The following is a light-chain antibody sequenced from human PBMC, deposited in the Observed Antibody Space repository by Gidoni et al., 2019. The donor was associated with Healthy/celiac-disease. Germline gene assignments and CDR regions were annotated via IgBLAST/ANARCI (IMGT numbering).Light chain of an antibody. CDR1: SSDVGGYNY. Sequence: QSALTQPPSASGSPGQSVTLSCTGTSSDVGGYNYVSWYQQHPGKAPKLMLYEVSTRPSGVPDLFSGSKSGNTASLTVSGLQAEDEADYYCSSYAGSNNLGVFGTGTKVTVL. J-gene: IGLJ1*01. V-gene: IGLV2-8*01. CDR3: SSYAGSNNLGV. CDR2: EVS.